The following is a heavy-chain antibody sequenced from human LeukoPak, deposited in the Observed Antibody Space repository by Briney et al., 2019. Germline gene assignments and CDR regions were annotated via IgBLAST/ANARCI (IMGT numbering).Heavy chain of an antibody. J-gene: IGHJ4*02. CDR1: GFTFSNYE. CDR3: ARVHCDSTRCNGVDC. Sequence: QTGGSLRLSCAASGFTFSNYEMNWVRQAPGKGLEWVSSISSRGGTIYYADSVKGRFTISRDNAKNSLYLQMNSLRAEGTAVYYCARVHCDSTRCNGVDCWGQGTLVTVSS. CDR2: ISSRGGTI. D-gene: IGHD2-2*01. V-gene: IGHV3-48*03.